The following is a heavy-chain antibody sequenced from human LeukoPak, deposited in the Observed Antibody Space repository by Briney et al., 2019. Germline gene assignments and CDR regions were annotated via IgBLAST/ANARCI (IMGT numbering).Heavy chain of an antibody. V-gene: IGHV3-7*01. Sequence: GGSLRLSCAASGLTFSSYWMSWVRQAPGKGLEWVANISLDGSDKSYVGSVKGRFTISRDNAKNSLYLQMNSLGAEDTAVYYCARDYDYSLDYWGQGTLVTVSS. CDR3: ARDYDYSLDY. D-gene: IGHD4/OR15-4a*01. J-gene: IGHJ4*02. CDR2: ISLDGSDK. CDR1: GLTFSSYW.